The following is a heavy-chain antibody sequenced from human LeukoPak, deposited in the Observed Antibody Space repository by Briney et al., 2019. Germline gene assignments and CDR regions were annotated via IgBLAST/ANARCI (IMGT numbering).Heavy chain of an antibody. D-gene: IGHD4-17*01. J-gene: IGHJ4*02. Sequence: GSLTLSCAASGFTFSSYAMSWVRQAPGKGLEWVSAISGSGGSTYYADSVKGRFTISRDNSKNTLYLQMNSLRAEDTAVYYCAKDHLDYGVADYWGQGTLVAVSS. CDR3: AKDHLDYGVADY. CDR1: GFTFSSYA. V-gene: IGHV3-23*01. CDR2: ISGSGGST.